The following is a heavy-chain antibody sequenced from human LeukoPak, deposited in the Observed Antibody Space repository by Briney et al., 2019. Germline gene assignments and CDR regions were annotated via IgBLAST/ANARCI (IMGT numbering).Heavy chain of an antibody. D-gene: IGHD3-22*01. CDR2: IYYSGST. J-gene: IGHJ6*03. CDR1: GGSIRNYY. Sequence: PSETLSLTCTVSGGSIRNYYWSWIRQPPGKGLEWIGYIYYSGSTNYNPSLKSRVTISLDTSKNQVYLNLRSVTAADTAVYYCARVRFFDTTGYYYDMDVWGKGTTVTVSS. CDR3: ARVRFFDTTGYYYDMDV. V-gene: IGHV4-59*08.